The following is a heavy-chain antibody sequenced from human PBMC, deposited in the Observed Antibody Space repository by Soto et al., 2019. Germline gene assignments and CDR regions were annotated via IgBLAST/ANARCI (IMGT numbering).Heavy chain of an antibody. CDR1: GFSFSTSGVA. D-gene: IGHD4-17*01. CDR3: SHRGRDYANDVFDF. CDR2: IYWDDDK. V-gene: IGHV2-5*02. Sequence: QITLKESGPTLVKPTQTLTLTCNFSGFSFSTSGVAVGWIRQPPGKALEWLALIYWDDDKRYSPFLKSRLSIPRDTSMNQVVLTMTNMGPVDTATYYCSHRGRDYANDVFDFWGQGTMVTVSS. J-gene: IGHJ3*01.